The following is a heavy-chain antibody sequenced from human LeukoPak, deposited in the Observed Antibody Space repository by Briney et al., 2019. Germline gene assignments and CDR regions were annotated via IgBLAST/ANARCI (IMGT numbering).Heavy chain of an antibody. D-gene: IGHD3-3*01. V-gene: IGHV4-34*01. Sequence: SETLSLTCAVYGGSFSGYYWSWIRQPPGKGLEGMGEINHSGSTNYNPSLKRRVTISVDTSHNQFSLKLRSVTAADTAVYYCARMSDFWSGYYPAYYFDYWGQGTLVPVSS. CDR1: GGSFSGYY. CDR2: INHSGST. CDR3: ARMSDFWSGYYPAYYFDY. J-gene: IGHJ4*02.